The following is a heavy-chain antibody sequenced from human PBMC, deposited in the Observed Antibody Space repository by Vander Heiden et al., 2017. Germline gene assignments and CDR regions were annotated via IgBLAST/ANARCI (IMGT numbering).Heavy chain of an antibody. CDR1: GGTFRSYA. J-gene: IGHJ3*02. Sequence: QVQLVQSGSEVKKPGSSVKVSCKASGGTFRSYAISWVRQAPGQGLEWMGGIIPIFGTANYAQKFQGRVTITADESTSTAYMELSSLRSEDTAVYYCARAGEYYDSSGFYSGVFDIWGQGTMVTVSS. CDR3: ARAGEYYDSSGFYSGVFDI. CDR2: IIPIFGTA. D-gene: IGHD3-22*01. V-gene: IGHV1-69*01.